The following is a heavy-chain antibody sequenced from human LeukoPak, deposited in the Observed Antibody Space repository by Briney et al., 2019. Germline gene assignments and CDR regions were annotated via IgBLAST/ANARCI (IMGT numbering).Heavy chain of an antibody. D-gene: IGHD6-25*01. V-gene: IGHV3-23*01. J-gene: IGHJ5*02. CDR3: AKKVASSGEFDP. Sequence: GGSLRLSCAASGFTFSSYAMSWVRQAPGKGLEWVSGISGSGGTTYYADSVKGRFTISRDNSKNTLYLQMNSLRAEDTAVYYCAKKVASSGEFDPWGQGTLVTVSS. CDR2: ISGSGGTT. CDR1: GFTFSSYA.